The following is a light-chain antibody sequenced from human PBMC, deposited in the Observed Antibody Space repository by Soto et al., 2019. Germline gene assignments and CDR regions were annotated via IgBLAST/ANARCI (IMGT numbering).Light chain of an antibody. CDR3: QQNYRTPLT. CDR1: QSINIY. CDR2: DAS. J-gene: IGKJ4*01. Sequence: IQMTQSPSSLSASVGDRVTIACRASQSINIYLSWYQQEPGKAPKLLMYDASSLQSGVPSRFSGSGSGTHFTLTSSSLQREDFATYYCQQNYRTPLTFGGGTKVEIK. V-gene: IGKV1-39*01.